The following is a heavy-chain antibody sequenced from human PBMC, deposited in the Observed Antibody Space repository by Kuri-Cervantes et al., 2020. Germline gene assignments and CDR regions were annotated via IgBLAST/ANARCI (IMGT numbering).Heavy chain of an antibody. Sequence: GGSLRLSCAASGFTFSSFGIHWVRQAPGKGLEWVALISFDGSNKYYADSVKGRFTISRDNSKNTLYLQMNSLRAEDTAVYYCARDEGVVAAEVFDYWGQGTLVTVSS. V-gene: IGHV3-30*03. CDR2: ISFDGSNK. CDR1: GFTFSSFG. D-gene: IGHD2-15*01. CDR3: ARDEGVVAAEVFDY. J-gene: IGHJ4*02.